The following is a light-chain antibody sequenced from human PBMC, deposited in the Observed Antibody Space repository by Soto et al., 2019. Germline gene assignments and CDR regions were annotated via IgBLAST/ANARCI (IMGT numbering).Light chain of an antibody. Sequence: AIQLTQSPSSLSASVGDRVTLTCRASQDISNALVWYQQKPGEAPKVLIYDASKLESGVPSRFSGGGSGTDFTLTIRNLQPEDLATYHCQQFNNYPRTFGQGTKLEIK. J-gene: IGKJ2*01. CDR1: QDISNA. CDR3: QQFNNYPRT. V-gene: IGKV1D-13*01. CDR2: DAS.